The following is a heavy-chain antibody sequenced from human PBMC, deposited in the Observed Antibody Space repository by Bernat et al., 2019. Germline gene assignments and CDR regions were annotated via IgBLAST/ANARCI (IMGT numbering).Heavy chain of an antibody. CDR3: ARDRYQAAPIVRIGAFDI. J-gene: IGHJ3*02. CDR2: ISGSGSTM. CDR1: GFTFSDYE. V-gene: IGHV3-48*03. Sequence: EVQLVESGGGLVQPGGSLRLSCVASGFTFSDYEMNWVRKEPGKGLEWGSYISGSGSTMYYADSVKGRFTISRDNAKNSLYLQMNSRRAEDTAVYYCARDRYQAAPIVRIGAFDIWGQGTMVSVSS. D-gene: IGHD5-24*01.